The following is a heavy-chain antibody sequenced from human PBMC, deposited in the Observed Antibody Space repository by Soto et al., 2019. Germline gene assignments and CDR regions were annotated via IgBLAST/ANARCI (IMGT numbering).Heavy chain of an antibody. D-gene: IGHD2-2*01. V-gene: IGHV4-4*02. CDR1: GGSISSSNR. CDR2: IYHSGST. J-gene: IGHJ6*02. Sequence: SETLSLACAVSGGSISSSNRWSWVRQPPGKGLEWIGEIYHSGSTNYNPSLKSRVTISVDKSKNQFSPKLSSVTAADTAVYYCARAASSSTSCYLSSYYYYGMDVWGQGTTVTVSS. CDR3: ARAASSSTSCYLSSYYYYGMDV.